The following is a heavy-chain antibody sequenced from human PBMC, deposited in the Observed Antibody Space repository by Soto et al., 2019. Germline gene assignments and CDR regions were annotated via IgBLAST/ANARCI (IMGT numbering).Heavy chain of an antibody. V-gene: IGHV4-39*01. CDR3: ARQLKRVAGTGGQFDY. CDR2: IFYSGIT. D-gene: IGHD6-19*01. J-gene: IGHJ4*02. CDR1: GGSISDDNYY. Sequence: QVQLQESGPGLVKPSETLPLTCTVSGGSISDDNYYWDWIRQPPGKGLEWIGSIFYSGITYYNLSLISRVTMSVDTSKNEFSLLLRSVTAADTAVYYCARQLKRVAGTGGQFDYWGQGNLVIVSS.